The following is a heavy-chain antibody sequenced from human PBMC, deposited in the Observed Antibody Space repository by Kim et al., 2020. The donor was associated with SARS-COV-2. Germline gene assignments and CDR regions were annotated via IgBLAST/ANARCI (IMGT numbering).Heavy chain of an antibody. D-gene: IGHD5-12*01. CDR2: ISSSGSST. CDR1: GFTFSTYE. Sequence: GGSLRLSCAASGFTFSTYEMNWVRQAPGKGLEWVSHISSSGSSTHYADSVKGRCTISRDNARSSLFLQMNSLRAEDTAIYYCARLRRGRVGYNFDYWGQGTLVTVSS. CDR3: ARLRRGRVGYNFDY. J-gene: IGHJ4*02. V-gene: IGHV3-48*03.